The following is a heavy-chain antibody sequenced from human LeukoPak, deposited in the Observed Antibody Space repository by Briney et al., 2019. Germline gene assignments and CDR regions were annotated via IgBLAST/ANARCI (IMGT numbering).Heavy chain of an antibody. D-gene: IGHD3-22*01. CDR1: GFTSSSYA. Sequence: GRSLRLSCAASGFTSSSYAMHWVRQAPGKGPEWVAVISYDGSNKYYADSVKGRFTISRDNSKNTLYLQMNSLRAEDTAVYYCASAITMIVVVFDAFDIWGQGTMVTVSS. V-gene: IGHV3-30-3*01. J-gene: IGHJ3*02. CDR2: ISYDGSNK. CDR3: ASAITMIVVVFDAFDI.